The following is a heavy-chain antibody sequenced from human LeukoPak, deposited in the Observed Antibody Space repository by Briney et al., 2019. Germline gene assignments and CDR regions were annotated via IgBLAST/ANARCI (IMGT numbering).Heavy chain of an antibody. CDR2: IYHSGST. CDR3: ARVGPWAAAGKGELY. V-gene: IGHV4-4*02. CDR1: GGSVSSSNW. D-gene: IGHD6-13*01. J-gene: IGHJ4*02. Sequence: SGTLSLTCAVSGGSVSSSNWWSWVRQPPGKGLEWIGEIYHSGSTNYNPSLKSRVTISVDKSKNQFSLKLSSVTAADTAVYYCARVGPWAAAGKGELYWGQGTLVTVSS.